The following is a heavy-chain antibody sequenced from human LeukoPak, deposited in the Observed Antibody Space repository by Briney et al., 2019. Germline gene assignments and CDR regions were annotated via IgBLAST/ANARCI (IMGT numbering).Heavy chain of an antibody. CDR3: ARERQQLVRRYFDY. CDR1: GGSISSGSYY. J-gene: IGHJ4*02. V-gene: IGHV4-61*02. CDR2: IYTSGSA. D-gene: IGHD6-13*01. Sequence: SETLSLTCTVSGGSISSGSYYWSWIRQPAGKGLEWIGRIYTSGSANYNPSLKSRVTISVDTSKNQFSLKLSSVTAADTAVYYCARERQQLVRRYFDYRGQGTLVTVSS.